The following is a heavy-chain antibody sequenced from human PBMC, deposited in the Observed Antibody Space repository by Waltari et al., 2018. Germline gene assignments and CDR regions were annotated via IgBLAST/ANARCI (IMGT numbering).Heavy chain of an antibody. CDR1: GGSFGGYY. CDR3: ARGPKSIMTANRGGWFDP. J-gene: IGHJ5*02. CDR2: MNPDGIT. D-gene: IGHD2-21*02. Sequence: QVQLQQWGAGLFKPSETLSVSCAVYGGSFGGYYWRWSRQSPGKGLQWIGEMNPDGITNYTPSLKSRVIMSLDKSRNQFSLKLTSVTAADTAVYYCARGPKSIMTANRGGWFDPWGQGTLVTVSS. V-gene: IGHV4-34*02.